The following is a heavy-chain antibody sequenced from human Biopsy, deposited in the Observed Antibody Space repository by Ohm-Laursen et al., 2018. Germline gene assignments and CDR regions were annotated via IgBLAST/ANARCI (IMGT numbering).Heavy chain of an antibody. V-gene: IGHV4-59*07. D-gene: IGHD2-21*01. CDR3: AIGRVPRRGVMPVYYYGMDV. J-gene: IGHJ6*02. CDR1: GDSISSYY. CDR2: VYYTGTT. Sequence: SDTLSLTCTVSGDSISSYYWSWIRQPPGKGLQWIGYVYYTGTTAYNPSLQSRVTISVDTSKNHFSLELTSVTPSDTAVYYCAIGRVPRRGVMPVYYYGMDVWGQGSTVTVSS.